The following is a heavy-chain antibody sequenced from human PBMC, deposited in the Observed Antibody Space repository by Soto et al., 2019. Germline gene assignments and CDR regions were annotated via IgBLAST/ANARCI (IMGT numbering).Heavy chain of an antibody. CDR1: GGTFSSYA. CDR2: IIPIFGTA. Sequence: PVKVSCKASGGTFSSYAISWVRQAPGQGLEWMGGIIPIFGTANYAQKFQGRVTITADKSTSTAYMELSSLRSEDTAVYYCARGIPSIAARLGMDVWGQGTTVTVSS. D-gene: IGHD6-6*01. J-gene: IGHJ6*02. V-gene: IGHV1-69*06. CDR3: ARGIPSIAARLGMDV.